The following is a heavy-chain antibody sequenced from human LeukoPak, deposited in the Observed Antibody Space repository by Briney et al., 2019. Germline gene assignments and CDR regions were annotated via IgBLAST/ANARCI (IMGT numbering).Heavy chain of an antibody. V-gene: IGHV1-69*01. CDR1: GGTFSSYA. Sequence: SVKVSCKASGGTFSSYAISWVRQAPGQGLEWMGGIIPIFGTANYAQKFQGGVTITADESTSTAYMELSSLRSEDTAVYYCARSVVVPAAIEWDYYMDVWGKGTTVTVSS. CDR2: IIPIFGTA. D-gene: IGHD2-2*02. CDR3: ARSVVVPAAIEWDYYMDV. J-gene: IGHJ6*03.